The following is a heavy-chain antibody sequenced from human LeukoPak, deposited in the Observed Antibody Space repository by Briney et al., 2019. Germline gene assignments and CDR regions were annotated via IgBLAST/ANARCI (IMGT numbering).Heavy chain of an antibody. Sequence: GGSLRLSCAASGFTFSSYGMHWVRQAPGKGLEWVAVIWYDGSNKYYADSVKGRFTISRDNSKNTLYLQMNSLRAEDTAVYCCARGTYYYDSSGYYECFQHWGQGTLVTVSS. CDR3: ARGTYYYDSSGYYECFQH. J-gene: IGHJ1*01. V-gene: IGHV3-33*01. D-gene: IGHD3-22*01. CDR2: IWYDGSNK. CDR1: GFTFSSYG.